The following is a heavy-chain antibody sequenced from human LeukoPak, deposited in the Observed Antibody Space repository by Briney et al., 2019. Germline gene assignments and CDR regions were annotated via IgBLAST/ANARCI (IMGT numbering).Heavy chain of an antibody. Sequence: SETLSLTCTVSGGSVSSYYWSWIRQLPGKGLEWIGYIYYSGSTNYNPSLKSRVTISVDTSKNQFSLKLSSVTAADTAVYYCARILDFWSGSAFDPWGQGTLVTVSS. CDR1: GGSVSSYY. CDR3: ARILDFWSGSAFDP. D-gene: IGHD3-3*01. J-gene: IGHJ5*02. V-gene: IGHV4-59*02. CDR2: IYYSGST.